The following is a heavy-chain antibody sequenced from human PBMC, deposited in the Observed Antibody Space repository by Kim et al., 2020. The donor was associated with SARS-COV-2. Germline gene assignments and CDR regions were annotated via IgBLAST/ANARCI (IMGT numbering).Heavy chain of an antibody. J-gene: IGHJ4*02. Sequence: GGSLRLSCAASGFTFSSYWMSWVRQAPGKGLEWVANIKQDGSEKYYADSVKGRFTISRDNAKNSLYLQMNSLRAEDTAVYYCARGTFGGYEYYFDYWGQGTLVTVSS. CDR1: GFTFSSYW. D-gene: IGHD3-16*01. CDR3: ARGTFGGYEYYFDY. V-gene: IGHV3-7*01. CDR2: IKQDGSEK.